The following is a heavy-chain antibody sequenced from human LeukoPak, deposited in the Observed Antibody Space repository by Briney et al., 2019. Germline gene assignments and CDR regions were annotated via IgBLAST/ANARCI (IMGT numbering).Heavy chain of an antibody. Sequence: SETLSPTCAVSGGSISSGGYSWSWIRQPPGKGLEWIGYIYHSGSTYYNPSLKSRVTISVDRSKNQFSLKLSSVTAADTAVYYCARVDILTGYCYDYWGQGTLVTVSS. CDR1: GGSISSGGYS. CDR2: IYHSGST. CDR3: ARVDILTGYCYDY. J-gene: IGHJ4*02. D-gene: IGHD3-9*01. V-gene: IGHV4-30-2*01.